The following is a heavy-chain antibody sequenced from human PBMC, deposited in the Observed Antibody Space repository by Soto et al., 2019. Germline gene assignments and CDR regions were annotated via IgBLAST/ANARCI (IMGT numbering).Heavy chain of an antibody. CDR1: GGSISSSSYY. CDR3: ARSLGYCSGGSCYSFAFEI. Sequence: SETLSLTCTVSGGSISSSSYYWGWIRQPPGKGLEWIGSIYYSGSTYYNPSLKSRVTISVDTSKNQFSLQLSSVTAADTAVYYCARSLGYCSGGSCYSFAFEIWGQGTMVTVSS. CDR2: IYYSGST. J-gene: IGHJ3*02. V-gene: IGHV4-39*01. D-gene: IGHD2-15*01.